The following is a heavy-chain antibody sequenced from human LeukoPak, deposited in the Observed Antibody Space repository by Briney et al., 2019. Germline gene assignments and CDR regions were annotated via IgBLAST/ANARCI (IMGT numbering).Heavy chain of an antibody. D-gene: IGHD5-24*01. Sequence: GASVTVSCKASGYTFTGYYMHWVRQAPGQGLEWMGWINPNSGGTNYAQKFQGRVTMTRDTSISTAYMELSRLRSDDTAVYYCAREMATIVNQFDYWGQGTLVTVSS. CDR3: AREMATIVNQFDY. V-gene: IGHV1-2*02. J-gene: IGHJ4*02. CDR2: INPNSGGT. CDR1: GYTFTGYY.